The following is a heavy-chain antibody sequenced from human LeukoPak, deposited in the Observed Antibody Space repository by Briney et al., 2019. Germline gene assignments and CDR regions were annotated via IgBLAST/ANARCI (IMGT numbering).Heavy chain of an antibody. V-gene: IGHV3-23*01. CDR2: ISGSGGST. Sequence: GGTLRLSCAASGFTFSSYGMSWVRQAPGKGLEWVSTISGSGGSTYHADSVKGRFTISRDNSKNTLYLQMNSLRVEDTAVYYCAKRVGDYWGQGTLVTVSS. CDR1: GFTFSSYG. CDR3: AKRVGDY. J-gene: IGHJ4*02. D-gene: IGHD3-10*01.